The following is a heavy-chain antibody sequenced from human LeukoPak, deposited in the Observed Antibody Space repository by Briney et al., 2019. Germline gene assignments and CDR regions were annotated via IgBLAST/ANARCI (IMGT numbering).Heavy chain of an antibody. V-gene: IGHV3-30-3*01. CDR1: GFTFSSYA. CDR3: SRIKRGPNNTEIYYYYYGMDV. D-gene: IGHD1/OR15-1a*01. Sequence: GGSLRLSCAASGFTFSSYAMHWVRQAPGKGLEWVAAISSDGSNKYYADSVKGRFTISRDNSKNTLYLQMNSLRAEYTAVYYGSRIKRGPNNTEIYYYYYGMDVWGEGTTVTVSS. CDR2: ISSDGSNK. J-gene: IGHJ6*01.